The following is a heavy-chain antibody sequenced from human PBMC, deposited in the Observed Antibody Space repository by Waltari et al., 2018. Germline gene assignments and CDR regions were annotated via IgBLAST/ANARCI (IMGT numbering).Heavy chain of an antibody. V-gene: IGHV3-30*18. CDR3: AKGGIVATPFDL. D-gene: IGHD5-12*01. CDR1: GFTFGTYG. J-gene: IGHJ2*01. CDR2: IWYDGSNK. Sequence: QVQLVESGGGVVQPGRSLRLSCAASGFTFGTYGMHWVRQAPGKGLEWVAVIWYDGSNKYYADSVKGRFTISRDNSKNTLYLQMNSLRAEDTAMYYCAKGGIVATPFDLWGRGTLVTVSS.